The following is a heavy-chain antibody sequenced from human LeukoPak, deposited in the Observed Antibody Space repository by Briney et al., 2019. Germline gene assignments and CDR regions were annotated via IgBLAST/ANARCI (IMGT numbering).Heavy chain of an antibody. CDR1: GGSFSGYY. V-gene: IGHV4-34*01. Sequence: SETLSLTCAVYGGSFSGYYWSWIRQPPGKGLEWIGEINHSGSTNYNPSLKSRVTISVDTSKNQFSLKLSSVTAADTAVYYCARGPRIAARPGRYFQHWGQGTLVTVSS. J-gene: IGHJ1*01. D-gene: IGHD6-6*01. CDR2: INHSGST. CDR3: ARGPRIAARPGRYFQH.